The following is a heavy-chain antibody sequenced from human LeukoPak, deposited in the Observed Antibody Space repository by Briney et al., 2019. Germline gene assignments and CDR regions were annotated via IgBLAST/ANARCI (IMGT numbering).Heavy chain of an antibody. CDR1: GGSISNSSYY. D-gene: IGHD3-10*01. CDR2: IYYSGST. J-gene: IGHJ3*02. V-gene: IGHV4-39*01. Sequence: SETLSLTCTVSGGSISNSSYYWGWTREPPGKGLEWIGSIYYSGSTYYNPSLKSRVTISVDTSKNQFSLKVSSVTAADTAVYYCARRELLSTPDAFDIWGQGTMVTVSS. CDR3: ARRELLSTPDAFDI.